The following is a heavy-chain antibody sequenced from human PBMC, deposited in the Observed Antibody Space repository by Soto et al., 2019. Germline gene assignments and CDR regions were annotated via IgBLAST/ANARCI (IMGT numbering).Heavy chain of an antibody. CDR1: GGTFSSYT. CDR2: IIPILGMA. V-gene: IGHV1-69*04. D-gene: IGHD3-10*01. J-gene: IGHJ3*02. Sequence: GASVKVSCKASGGTFSSYTISWVRQAPGQGLEWMGRIIPILGMANYAQKFQGRVTITADKSTSTAYMELSSLRSEDTAVYYCARDSITYYYGSGSPWAPFDIWGQETVVNVS. CDR3: ARDSITYYYGSGSPWAPFDI.